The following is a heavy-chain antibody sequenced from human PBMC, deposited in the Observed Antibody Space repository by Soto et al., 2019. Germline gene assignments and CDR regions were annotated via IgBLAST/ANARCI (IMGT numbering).Heavy chain of an antibody. CDR2: IRTKSNNYAT. D-gene: IGHD6-13*01. CDR1: GISFSGSG. Sequence: GGSLRLSCAASGISFSGSGIHWVRQGSGKGLEWVGRIRTKSNNYATAYAAPVKGRFTISRDDSKNTAYLQMNSLKTEDTAVYYCTRLHFIVEPGINYWGQGTLVTVSS. J-gene: IGHJ4*02. V-gene: IGHV3-73*01. CDR3: TRLHFIVEPGINY.